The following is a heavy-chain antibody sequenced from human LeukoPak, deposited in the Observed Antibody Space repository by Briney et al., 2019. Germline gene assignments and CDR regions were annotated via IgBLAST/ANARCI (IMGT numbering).Heavy chain of an antibody. V-gene: IGHV4-34*01. CDR3: AREDYDDSGAWYFDL. CDR1: GGSFSGYY. D-gene: IGHD3-3*01. J-gene: IGHJ2*01. CDR2: IYYSGST. Sequence: SETLSLTCAVYGGSFSGYYWSWIRQPPGKGLEWIASIYYSGSTYYNPSLKSRVTISVDTSKNQFSLKLSSVTAADTAVYYCAREDYDDSGAWYFDLWGRGTLVTVSS.